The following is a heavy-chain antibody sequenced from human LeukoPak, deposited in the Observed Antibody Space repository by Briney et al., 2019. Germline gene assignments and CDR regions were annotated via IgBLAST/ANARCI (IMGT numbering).Heavy chain of an antibody. CDR3: TRGAIT. CDR2: LYIGVTT. Sequence: GGSLRLSCAASGFSVSSTCMTWVRQAPGKGLEWVAGLYIGVTTSYADSVKGRFIISRDTSKNTLYLQMNSLRSEDTGFYYCTRGAITWGQGTLVTVSS. CDR1: GFSVSSTC. J-gene: IGHJ5*02. V-gene: IGHV3-53*05.